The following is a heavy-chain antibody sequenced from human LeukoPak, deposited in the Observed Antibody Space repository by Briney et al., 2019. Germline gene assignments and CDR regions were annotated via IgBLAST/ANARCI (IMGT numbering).Heavy chain of an antibody. CDR3: ARHSHSSGWYVSYYFDY. Sequence: SETLSLTCTVSGGSISIYYWSWIRQPPGKGLEWIGYIYYSGSTNYNPSLKSRVTISVDTSKNQFSLKLSSVTAADTAVYYCARHSHSSGWYVSYYFDYWGQGTLVTVSS. J-gene: IGHJ4*02. D-gene: IGHD6-19*01. V-gene: IGHV4-59*08. CDR1: GGSISIYY. CDR2: IYYSGST.